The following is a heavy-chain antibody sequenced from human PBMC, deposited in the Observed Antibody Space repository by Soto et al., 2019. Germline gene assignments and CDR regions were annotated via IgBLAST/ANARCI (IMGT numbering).Heavy chain of an antibody. CDR1: GFTFSSYG. CDR2: DSYDGSNK. Sequence: QVQLVESGGGVVQPGRSLRLSCAASGFTFSSYGMHWVRQAPGKGLEWVAVDSYDGSNKYYADSVKGRFTISRDNSKNTLYLQMNSLRPEDTAVYYCAKISYYYDSSGEEGWGQGTLVTVSS. V-gene: IGHV3-30*18. CDR3: AKISYYYDSSGEEG. J-gene: IGHJ4*02. D-gene: IGHD3-22*01.